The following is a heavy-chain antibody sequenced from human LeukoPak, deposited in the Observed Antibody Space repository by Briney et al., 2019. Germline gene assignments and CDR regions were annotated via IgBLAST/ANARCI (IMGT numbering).Heavy chain of an antibody. V-gene: IGHV3-53*01. CDR1: GFTVNNNY. D-gene: IGHD2-21*02. Sequence: PGGSLRLSCAASGFTVNNNYLGWVRQAPGEGLERVSISFSDSNTNYADSVKGRFTISRDTSQNTLSLQMNSLRAEDTAVYYCVRKNRDFNAAFDIWGQGTVVTVSS. CDR3: VRKNRDFNAAFDI. CDR2: SFSDSNT. J-gene: IGHJ3*02.